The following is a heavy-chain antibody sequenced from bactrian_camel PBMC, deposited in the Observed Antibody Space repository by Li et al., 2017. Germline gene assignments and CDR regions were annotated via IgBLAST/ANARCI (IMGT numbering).Heavy chain of an antibody. CDR1: GFPLSSYD. CDR2: TNSGGGMT. CDR3: ATVDLIYFSNYDDWAFESFAY. D-gene: IGHD4*01. J-gene: IGHJ6*01. Sequence: EVQLVESGGGSVQAGGSLRLSCAASGFPLSSYDMSWVRQVPGKGLEWVSATNSGGGMTYYADSVKGRFTLSRDDAKNTLHLQMTSLKSEDTAVYYCATVDLIYFSNYDDWAFESFAYWGQGTQVTVS. V-gene: IGHV3S40*01.